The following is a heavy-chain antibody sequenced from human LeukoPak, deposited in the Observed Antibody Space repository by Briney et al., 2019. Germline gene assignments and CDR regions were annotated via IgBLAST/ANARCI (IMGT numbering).Heavy chain of an antibody. J-gene: IGHJ6*02. CDR2: ISYDGSNK. Sequence: PGGFLRLSCAASGFTFSSYAMHWVRQAPGKGLEWVAVISYDGSNKYYADSVKGRFTISRDNSKNTLYLQMNSLRAEDTAVYYCARDGGIVYGMDVWGQGTTVTVSS. CDR3: ARDGGIVYGMDV. D-gene: IGHD2-21*01. V-gene: IGHV3-30*04. CDR1: GFTFSSYA.